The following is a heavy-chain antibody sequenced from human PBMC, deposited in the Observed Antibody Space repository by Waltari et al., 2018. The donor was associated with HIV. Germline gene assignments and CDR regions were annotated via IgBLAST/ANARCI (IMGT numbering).Heavy chain of an antibody. J-gene: IGHJ5*02. CDR1: GGSISSSSYY. CDR2: IYSSGRT. CDR3: ARSMIVVVLNWFDP. V-gene: IGHV4-39*07. D-gene: IGHD3-22*01. Sequence: QLQLQESGPGLVKPSETLSLTCTVSGGSISSSSYYWGWIRQPPGKGLGWIGSIYSSGRTSYNPSLKSRVTISVDTSKNQFSVKLSSVTAADTAVYYCARSMIVVVLNWFDPWGQGTLVTVSS.